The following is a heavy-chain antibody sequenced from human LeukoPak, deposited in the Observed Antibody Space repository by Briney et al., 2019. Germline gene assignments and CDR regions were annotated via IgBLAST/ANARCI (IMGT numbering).Heavy chain of an antibody. CDR2: IYWDDDK. V-gene: IGHV2-5*02. CDR1: GFSLSTSGVA. CDR3: AHRSTSPKVNTNGYYVHGFDY. D-gene: IGHD3-10*02. Sequence: KWSGPTLVNPTQTLTLTCSFSGFSLSTSGVAVGWIRQPPGKALEWLALIYWDDDKRLSPSLNSRLTITKDTSKNQVVLTMTNMDPVDTATYYCAHRSTSPKVNTNGYYVHGFDYWGQGTLVTVSS. J-gene: IGHJ4*02.